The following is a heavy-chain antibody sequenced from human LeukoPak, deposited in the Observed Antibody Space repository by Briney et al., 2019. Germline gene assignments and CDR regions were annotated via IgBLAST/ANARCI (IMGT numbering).Heavy chain of an antibody. CDR3: GRDRVHAFDI. V-gene: IGHV1-2*02. CDR1: GYTFTGYY. J-gene: IGHJ3*02. CDR2: INPNSGDT. Sequence: GASVKVSCKASGYTFTGYYLHWVRQAPGQGLEWMGWINPNSGDTNYAQKFQGRVTMTRDTSISTVNMELSRLGSDDTAVYYCGRDRVHAFDIWGQGTMVTVSS.